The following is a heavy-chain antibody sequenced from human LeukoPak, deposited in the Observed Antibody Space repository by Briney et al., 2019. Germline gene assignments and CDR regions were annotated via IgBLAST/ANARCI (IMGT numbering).Heavy chain of an antibody. D-gene: IGHD1-7*01. CDR3: ARDPRITGTKESDS. Sequence: GSVKVSCKASGYTFTSYYMHWVRQAPGQGLEWMAIINRSGGSTSYAQKFQGRVTITRDTSTSTLYMQLSSLRAEDTAVYYCARDPRITGTKESDSWGQGTLVTVSS. J-gene: IGHJ4*02. CDR1: GYTFTSYY. V-gene: IGHV1-46*01. CDR2: INRSGGST.